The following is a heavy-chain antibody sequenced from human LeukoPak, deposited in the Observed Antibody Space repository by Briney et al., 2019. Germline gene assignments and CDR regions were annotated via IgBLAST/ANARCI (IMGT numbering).Heavy chain of an antibody. Sequence: SETLPLTCAVYGGSFIGYDWTWIRQPPGKGLEWIGEINHSGGTNYNPSLKSRVTISVDTSKNQFSLKLNSVTAADSAMYYCARHGGIIWFGESGAFDNWGQGTMVTVSS. CDR3: ARHGGIIWFGESGAFDN. CDR2: INHSGGT. CDR1: GGSFIGYD. V-gene: IGHV4-34*01. J-gene: IGHJ3*02. D-gene: IGHD3-10*01.